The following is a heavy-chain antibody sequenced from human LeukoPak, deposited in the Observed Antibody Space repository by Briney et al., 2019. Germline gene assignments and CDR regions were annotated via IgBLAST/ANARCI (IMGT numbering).Heavy chain of an antibody. J-gene: IGHJ6*02. V-gene: IGHV3-48*01. CDR3: ARGNRWLVFYYYGMDV. D-gene: IGHD6-19*01. CDR2: ISSSSSTI. CDR1: GFTFGSYS. Sequence: PGGSLRLSCAASGFTFGSYSMNWVRQAPGKGLEWVSYISSSSSTIYYADSVKGRFTISRDNAKNSLYLQMNSLRAEDTAVYYRARGNRWLVFYYYGMDVWGQGTTVTVSS.